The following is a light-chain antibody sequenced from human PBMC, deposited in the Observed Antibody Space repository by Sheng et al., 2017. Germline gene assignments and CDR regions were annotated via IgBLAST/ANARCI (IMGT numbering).Light chain of an antibody. CDR2: QDT. CDR3: QSWDSSTVV. CDR1: KLGERY. V-gene: IGLV3-1*01. Sequence: SYELTQPPSVSVSPGQTASITCSADKLGERYACWYQQKPGQSPVLVIYQDTERPSGIPERFSGSNSGNTATLTISGTQAMDEADYFCQSWDSSTVVFGGGTKLTVL. J-gene: IGLJ2*01.